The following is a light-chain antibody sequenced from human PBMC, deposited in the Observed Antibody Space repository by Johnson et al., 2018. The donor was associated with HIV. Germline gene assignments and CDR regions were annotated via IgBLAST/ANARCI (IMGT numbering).Light chain of an antibody. Sequence: QSMLTQPPSVSAAPGQKVTISCSGSSSNIGSHYVSWYQQVPGTAPRLVIYDTIKRHSGLPDRFSGSQSGTSAPLAIPGLQTGDEADYYCGTWDTSPSAPRSLVGPVTKVTVL. CDR2: DTI. J-gene: IGLJ1*01. V-gene: IGLV1-51*01. CDR3: GTWDTSPSAPRSL. CDR1: SSNIGSHY.